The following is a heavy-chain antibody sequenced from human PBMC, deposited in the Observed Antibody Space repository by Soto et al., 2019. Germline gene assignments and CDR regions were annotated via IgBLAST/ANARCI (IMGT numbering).Heavy chain of an antibody. CDR1: GYTFTSFG. Sequence: ASVKVSCKASGYTFTSFGISWVRQAPGQGLEWMGWISAYTGNTKYAQNFQGRVTMTTDTSTSTAYMELRSLRSDDTAVYYCARRWTTGEIDYWGQGTLVTSPQ. V-gene: IGHV1-18*01. D-gene: IGHD4-17*01. J-gene: IGHJ4*02. CDR2: ISAYTGNT. CDR3: ARRWTTGEIDY.